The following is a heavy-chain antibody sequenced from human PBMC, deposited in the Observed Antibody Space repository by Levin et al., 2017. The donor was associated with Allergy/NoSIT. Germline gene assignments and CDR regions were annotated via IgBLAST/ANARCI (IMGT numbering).Heavy chain of an antibody. J-gene: IGHJ5*02. CDR2: IFSDDNK. CDR1: GISLSNPITG. CDR3: ARTHGDYRPIEP. D-gene: IGHD4-17*01. Sequence: SGPTLVKPTETLTLTCTVSGISLSNPITGVSWIRQPPGKALEWLAHIFSDDNKSYSTSLKSRLTISKDTSKSQVALTMTNMDPVDTATYFCARTHGDYRPIEPWGQGILVTVSS. V-gene: IGHV2-26*01.